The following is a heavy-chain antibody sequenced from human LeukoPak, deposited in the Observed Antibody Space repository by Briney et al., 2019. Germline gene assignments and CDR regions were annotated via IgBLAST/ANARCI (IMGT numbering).Heavy chain of an antibody. D-gene: IGHD3-22*01. Sequence: SETLSLTCTVSGGSISSYYWSWIRQPAGKGLEWIGRIYTSGSTNYNPSLKSRVTMSVDTSKNQFSLKLSSVTAADTAVYYCARAGYYYDSSGYYEGDYWGQGTLVTVSS. CDR2: IYTSGST. CDR1: GGSISSYY. V-gene: IGHV4-4*07. CDR3: ARAGYYYDSSGYYEGDY. J-gene: IGHJ4*02.